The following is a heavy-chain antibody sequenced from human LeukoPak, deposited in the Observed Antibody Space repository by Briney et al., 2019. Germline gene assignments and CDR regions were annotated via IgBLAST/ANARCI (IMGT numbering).Heavy chain of an antibody. CDR1: GYTFTSYG. CDR3: ARTGSGSYQWYFDY. Sequence: ASVKVSCKASGYTFTSYGISWVRQAPGQGLEWMGWISAYNGNTNYAQKLQGRVTMATDTSTSTAYMELRSLRSDDTAVYYCARTGSGSYQWYFDYWGQGTLVTVSS. V-gene: IGHV1-18*01. CDR2: ISAYNGNT. J-gene: IGHJ4*02. D-gene: IGHD1-26*01.